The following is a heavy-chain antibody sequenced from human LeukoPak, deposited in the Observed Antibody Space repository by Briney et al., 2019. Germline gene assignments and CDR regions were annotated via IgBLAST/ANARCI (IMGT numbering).Heavy chain of an antibody. Sequence: SETLSLTCTVSGGSISSYYWSWIRQPPGKGLEWIRYIYYSGSTNYNPSLKSRVTISVDTSKNQFSLKLSSVTAADTAVYYCARVGLRGVIILWFDPWGQGTLVTVSS. J-gene: IGHJ5*02. V-gene: IGHV4-59*01. CDR2: IYYSGST. CDR3: ARVGLRGVIILWFDP. CDR1: GGSISSYY. D-gene: IGHD3-10*01.